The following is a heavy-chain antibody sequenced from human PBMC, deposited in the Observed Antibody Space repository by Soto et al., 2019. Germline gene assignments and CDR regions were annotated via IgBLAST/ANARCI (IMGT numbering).Heavy chain of an antibody. V-gene: IGHV1-8*02. CDR1: GYIFTSYN. J-gene: IGHJ6*03. CDR3: ARSAPFSNAAIEYLYSMDV. Sequence: QVQLVQSGAEVKKPGASVKVSCKASGYIFTSYNINWVRQAAGHGLEWMGWVNPDSGHTVYAQKFQGRVTMTRDTSIGTAHMELRSLTPEDTAVYCCARSAPFSNAAIEYLYSMDVWGKGASVTVSS. D-gene: IGHD4-4*01. CDR2: VNPDSGHT.